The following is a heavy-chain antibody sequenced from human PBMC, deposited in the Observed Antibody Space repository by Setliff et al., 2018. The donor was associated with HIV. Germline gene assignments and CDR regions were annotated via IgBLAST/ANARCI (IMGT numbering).Heavy chain of an antibody. V-gene: IGHV4-61*05. CDR1: GGSISSNSYY. CDR3: ARDSVPGWAKPEYFHH. J-gene: IGHJ1*01. D-gene: IGHD1-26*01. CDR2: IYYSGRT. Sequence: PSETLSLTCTVSGGSISSNSYYWGWIRQPPGKGLEWIGYIYYSGRTDYNPSFRRRASISLDTSKNQFSLRLSSVTAADTAVYYCARDSVPGWAKPEYFHHWGQGTLVTVSS.